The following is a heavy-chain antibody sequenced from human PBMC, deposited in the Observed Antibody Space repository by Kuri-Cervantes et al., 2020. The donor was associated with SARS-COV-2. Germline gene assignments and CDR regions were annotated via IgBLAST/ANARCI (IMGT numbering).Heavy chain of an antibody. CDR3: ARALWSGYCTFDI. D-gene: IGHD3-3*01. CDR2: IYYSGSA. V-gene: IGHV4-61*01. Sequence: ESLKISCTVSGGSISSGSYYWSWIRQPPGKGLEWIGYIYYSGSANYNPSLKSRVTISVDTSENQFSLKLSSVTAADTAVYYCARALWSGYCTFDIWGQGTMVTVSS. CDR1: GGSISSGSYY. J-gene: IGHJ3*02.